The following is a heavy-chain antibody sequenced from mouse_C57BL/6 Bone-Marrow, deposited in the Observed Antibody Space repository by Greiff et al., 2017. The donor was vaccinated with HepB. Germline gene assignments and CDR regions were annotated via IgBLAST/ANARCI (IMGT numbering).Heavy chain of an antibody. Sequence: EVQRVESGGGLVKPGGSLKLSCAASGFTFSDYGMHWVRQAPEKGLEWVAYISSGSSTIYYADTVKGRFTISRDNAKNTLFLQMTSLRSEDTAMYYCARYPSTVVAHYAMDYWGQGTSVTVSS. CDR1: GFTFSDYG. CDR2: ISSGSSTI. CDR3: ARYPSTVVAHYAMDY. D-gene: IGHD1-1*01. V-gene: IGHV5-17*01. J-gene: IGHJ4*01.